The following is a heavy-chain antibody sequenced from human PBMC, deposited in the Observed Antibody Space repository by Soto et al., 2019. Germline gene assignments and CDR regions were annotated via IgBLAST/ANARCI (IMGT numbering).Heavy chain of an antibody. CDR2: IYYSGST. D-gene: IGHD1-7*01. J-gene: IGHJ4*02. CDR1: GGSISSYY. V-gene: IGHV4-59*01. Sequence: QVQLQESGPGLVKPSETLSLTCTVSGGSISSYYWSWIRQPPGKGLEWIGYIYYSGSTNYNPSLKSRVTISVDTSKNQFSLELSSVTAADTAVYYCARSVNYAAFFDYWGQGTLVTVSS. CDR3: ARSVNYAAFFDY.